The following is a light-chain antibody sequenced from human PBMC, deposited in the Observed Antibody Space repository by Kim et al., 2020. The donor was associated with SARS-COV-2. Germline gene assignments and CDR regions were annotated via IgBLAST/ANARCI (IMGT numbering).Light chain of an antibody. J-gene: IGLJ2*01. Sequence: VSPGKTSSITCRGNKLGEKYACWYQQKPGQSPVLVIYKDSKRPSGIPERFSGSNSGNTATLTISGTQAMDEADYYCQAWDSSTAVFGGGTQLTVL. CDR3: QAWDSSTAV. CDR1: KLGEKY. V-gene: IGLV3-1*01. CDR2: KDS.